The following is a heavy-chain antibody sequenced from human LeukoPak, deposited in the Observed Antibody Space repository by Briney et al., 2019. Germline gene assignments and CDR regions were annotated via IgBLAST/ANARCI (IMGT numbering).Heavy chain of an antibody. D-gene: IGHD3-10*01. CDR2: IWYDGSNK. J-gene: IGHJ6*02. V-gene: IGHV3-33*01. Sequence: SGGSPRLSCAASGFTFSSYGMHWVRQAPGKGLEWVAVIWYDGSNKYYADSVKGRFTISRDNSKNTLYLQMNSLRAEDTAVYYCARDAYDGSGSHIISLYGMDVWGQGTTVTVSS. CDR1: GFTFSSYG. CDR3: ARDAYDGSGSHIISLYGMDV.